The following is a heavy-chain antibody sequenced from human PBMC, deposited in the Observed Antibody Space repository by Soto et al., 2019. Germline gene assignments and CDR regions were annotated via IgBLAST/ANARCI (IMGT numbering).Heavy chain of an antibody. V-gene: IGHV3-23*01. D-gene: IGHD3-16*01. Sequence: EVQLLESGGGLVQPGGSLSLSCAASGLRVGSFALTWVRQAPGKGLEWISSVNGAGTATYYANSVKGRFTISRDTSKNTLYLQMDSLRAEDTAVYYCAKITRSWGQGTLVTVSS. CDR3: AKITRS. CDR2: VNGAGTAT. J-gene: IGHJ4*02. CDR1: GLRVGSFA.